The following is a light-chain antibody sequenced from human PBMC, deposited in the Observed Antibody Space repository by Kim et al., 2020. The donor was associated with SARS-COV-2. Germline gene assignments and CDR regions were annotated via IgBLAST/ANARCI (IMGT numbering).Light chain of an antibody. CDR3: SALDSSLSARV. CDR2: RNS. V-gene: IGLV10-54*02. Sequence: QAGLTQPPSVSKGLRQTATLTCTGNSNIVGNQGAAWLQQHQGHPPKLLSYRNSNRPSGISERFSASRSGNTASLTITGLQPEDEADYYCSALDSSLSARVFGGGTKLTVL. J-gene: IGLJ3*02. CDR1: SNIVGNQG.